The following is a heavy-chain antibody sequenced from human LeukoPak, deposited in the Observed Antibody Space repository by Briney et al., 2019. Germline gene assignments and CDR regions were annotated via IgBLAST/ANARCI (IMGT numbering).Heavy chain of an antibody. CDR1: GGTFSSYA. D-gene: IGHD5-18*01. J-gene: IGHJ4*02. Sequence: GASVKVSCKASGGTFSSYAISWVRQAPGQGLEWMGRIIPILGIANYAQKFQGRVTITADKSTSTAYMELSSLRSEDTAVYYCARDGYSYGAKFDYWGQGTLVTVSS. CDR2: IIPILGIA. V-gene: IGHV1-69*04. CDR3: ARDGYSYGAKFDY.